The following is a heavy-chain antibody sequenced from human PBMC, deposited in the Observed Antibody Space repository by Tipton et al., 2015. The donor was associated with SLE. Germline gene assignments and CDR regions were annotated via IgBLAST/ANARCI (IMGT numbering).Heavy chain of an antibody. CDR2: IYHSGST. CDR3: ARHFSGSYSFDY. Sequence: TLSLTCDVSGASITNAYYCAWIRQSPGKGLEWVGTIYHSGSTSYNPSLKSRVSISVDMSKNQVSLKLSSVTAADTALYYCARHFSGSYSFDYWGQGKLVTVSS. V-gene: IGHV4-38-2*01. D-gene: IGHD1-26*01. CDR1: GASITNAYY. J-gene: IGHJ4*02.